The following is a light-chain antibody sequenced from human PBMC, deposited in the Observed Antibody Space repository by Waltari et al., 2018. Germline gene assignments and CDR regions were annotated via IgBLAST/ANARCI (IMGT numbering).Light chain of an antibody. Sequence: EIVMTQSPATLSVSPGERVTLSCRASQSISTNLAWYQQKPGQTPRLLIFAASTRVTGIPERFSGNRSGTEFTLTISSLQSEDFAIYYCQQYDDWRATFGGGTRVDLK. CDR1: QSISTN. V-gene: IGKV3-15*01. CDR3: QQYDDWRAT. CDR2: AAS. J-gene: IGKJ4*01.